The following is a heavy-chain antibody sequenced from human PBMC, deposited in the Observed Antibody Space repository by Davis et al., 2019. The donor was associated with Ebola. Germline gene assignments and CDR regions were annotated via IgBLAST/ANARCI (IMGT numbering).Heavy chain of an antibody. CDR1: GGTFSSYT. D-gene: IGHD6-13*01. CDR3: AREDSGSISYYYYGMDV. Sequence: SVKVSCKASGGTFSSYTISWVRQAPGQGLEWMGRIIPILGIANYAQKFQGRVTITADESTSTAYMELSSLRSEDTAVYYCAREDSGSISYYYYGMDVWGKGTTVTVSS. CDR2: IIPILGIA. J-gene: IGHJ6*04. V-gene: IGHV1-69*04.